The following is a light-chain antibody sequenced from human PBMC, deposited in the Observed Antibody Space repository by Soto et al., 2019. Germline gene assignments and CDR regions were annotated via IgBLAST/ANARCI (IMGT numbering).Light chain of an antibody. CDR1: QSLVHSNGNTY. CDR3: QQYNSYQT. J-gene: IGKJ1*01. V-gene: IGKV2-24*01. Sequence: DIVMTQTPPSSPVTVGQPASMSCRSSQSLVHSNGNTYLNWLHQRPGQPPRLLIYKISKRFSGVPDRFSGSGAGADFTLTISSLQPDDFATYYCQQYNSYQTFGQGTKVDIK. CDR2: KIS.